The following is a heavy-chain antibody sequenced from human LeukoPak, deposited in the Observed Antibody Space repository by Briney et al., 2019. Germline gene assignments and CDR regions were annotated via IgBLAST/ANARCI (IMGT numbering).Heavy chain of an antibody. Sequence: SQTLSLTCAISGDSVSSNSAARNWIRQSPSRGLEWLGRTYYRSKWYNDYAVSVKSRITINPDTSKNQFSLQLNSVTPEDTAVYFSARESFYDFWSGYYQFDYWGQGTLVTVSS. CDR2: TYYRSKWYN. J-gene: IGHJ4*02. D-gene: IGHD3-3*01. V-gene: IGHV6-1*01. CDR1: GDSVSSNSAA. CDR3: ARESFYDFWSGYYQFDY.